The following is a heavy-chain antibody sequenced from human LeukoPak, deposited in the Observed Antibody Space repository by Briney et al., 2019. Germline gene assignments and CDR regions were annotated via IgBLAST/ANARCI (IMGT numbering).Heavy chain of an antibody. CDR2: INHSGST. CDR1: GGSISSGGYY. V-gene: IGHV4-34*01. D-gene: IGHD3-10*01. Sequence: SETLSLTCAVSGGSISSGGYYWSWIRQPPGKGLEWIGEINHSGSTNYNPSLKSRVTISVDTSKNQFSLKLSSVTAADTAVYYCARVLLWFGENYYYGMDVWGQGTTVTVSS. CDR3: ARVLLWFGENYYYGMDV. J-gene: IGHJ6*02.